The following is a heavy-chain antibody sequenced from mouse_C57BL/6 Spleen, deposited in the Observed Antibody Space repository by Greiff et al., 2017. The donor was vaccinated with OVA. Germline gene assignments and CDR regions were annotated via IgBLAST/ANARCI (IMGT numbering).Heavy chain of an antibody. V-gene: IGHV10-1*01. CDR2: IRSKSNNYAT. J-gene: IGHJ4*01. D-gene: IGHD2-5*01. Sequence: EVKLEESGGGLVQPKGSLKLSCAASGFSFNTYAMNWVRQAPGKGLEWVARIRSKSNNYATYYADSVKDRFTISRDDSESMLYLQMNNLKTEDTAMYYCVKGYSNYEDYAMDYWGQGTSVTVSS. CDR3: VKGYSNYEDYAMDY. CDR1: GFSFNTYA.